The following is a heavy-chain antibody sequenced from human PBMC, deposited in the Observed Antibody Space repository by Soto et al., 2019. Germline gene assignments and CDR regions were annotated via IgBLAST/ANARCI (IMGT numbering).Heavy chain of an antibody. CDR1: GFTFSDYW. V-gene: IGHV3-7*03. CDR3: ARAGYSDPGGYYYVPYYFDS. CDR2: IKQDGSDK. J-gene: IGHJ4*02. Sequence: ELLLVESGGGLVQPGGSLRVSCAASGFTFSDYWMSWVRQAPGKGLEWVANIKQDGSDKYYVDSVKGRFTISRDNAKNSLYLQMNSLRAGDTAVYYCARAGYSDPGGYYYVPYYFDSWGQGTLVTVSS. D-gene: IGHD3-22*01.